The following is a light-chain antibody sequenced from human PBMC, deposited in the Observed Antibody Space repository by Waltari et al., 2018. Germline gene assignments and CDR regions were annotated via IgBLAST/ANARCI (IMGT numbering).Light chain of an antibody. J-gene: IGLJ2*01. Sequence: QSVLTQPPSASGSPGQSVTIPCTGTSSDVARSNYVSWYQQHPGKAPKLMIYEVSKRPSGVPARLSGSKSGNTASLTVSGLQAEDEADYYCSSYAGSNNVVFGGGTKLTVL. CDR3: SSYAGSNNVV. CDR1: SSDVARSNY. V-gene: IGLV2-8*01. CDR2: EVS.